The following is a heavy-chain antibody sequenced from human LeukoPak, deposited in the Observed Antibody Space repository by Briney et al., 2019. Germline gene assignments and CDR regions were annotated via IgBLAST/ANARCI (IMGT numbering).Heavy chain of an antibody. CDR3: ARDDSSGWYMVGWFDP. V-gene: IGHV3-7*03. Sequence: GGSLRLSCAASGFAISKYWMAWVRQAPGKGLEWVANIKEDGSQKHYVDSVKGRFTISRDNAKNSLYLQMNSLRAEDTAVYYCARDDSSGWYMVGWFDPWGQGTLVTVSS. J-gene: IGHJ5*02. CDR2: IKEDGSQK. D-gene: IGHD6-19*01. CDR1: GFAISKYW.